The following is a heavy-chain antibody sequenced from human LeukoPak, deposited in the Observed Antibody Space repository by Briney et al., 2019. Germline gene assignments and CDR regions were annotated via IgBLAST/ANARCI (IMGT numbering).Heavy chain of an antibody. V-gene: IGHV4-34*01. CDR2: INYSGNT. CDR3: ARRGTAYCRGGNCYSDKYFDY. D-gene: IGHD2-15*01. CDR1: GGSLSGYY. Sequence: SETLSLTCAVYGGSLSGYYWTWIRQTPGKGLEWIGEINYSGNTNYNRSLKSRVTISADTSKNQFSLRLSSVTAADTAVYYCARRGTAYCRGGNCYSDKYFDYWGQGSQVTVSS. J-gene: IGHJ4*02.